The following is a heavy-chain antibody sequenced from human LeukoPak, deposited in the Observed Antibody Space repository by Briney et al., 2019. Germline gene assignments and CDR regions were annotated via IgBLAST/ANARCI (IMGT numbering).Heavy chain of an antibody. D-gene: IGHD3-22*01. Sequence: PSGTLSLTCAVSGGSISSSNWWSWVRQPPGKGLEWIGEIYHSGSTNYNPSLKSRVTISVDTSKNQFSLKLSSVTAADTAVYYCARTYYYDSSTRFDPWGQGTLVTVSS. V-gene: IGHV4-4*02. J-gene: IGHJ5*02. CDR1: GGSISSSNW. CDR2: IYHSGST. CDR3: ARTYYYDSSTRFDP.